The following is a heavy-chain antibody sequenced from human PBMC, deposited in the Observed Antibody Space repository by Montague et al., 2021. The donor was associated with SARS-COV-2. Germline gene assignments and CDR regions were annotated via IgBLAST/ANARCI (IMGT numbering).Heavy chain of an antibody. Sequence: SLRLSCAASGFTFSSYAMSWVRQAPGKGPEWVSAISGSGGSTYYADSVKGRFTISRDNSKNTLYLQMNSLRAEDTAVYYCAKDIYGSGSYSDNFDYWGQGTLVTVSS. CDR1: GFTFSSYA. CDR3: AKDIYGSGSYSDNFDY. J-gene: IGHJ4*02. V-gene: IGHV3-23*01. CDR2: ISGSGGST. D-gene: IGHD3-10*01.